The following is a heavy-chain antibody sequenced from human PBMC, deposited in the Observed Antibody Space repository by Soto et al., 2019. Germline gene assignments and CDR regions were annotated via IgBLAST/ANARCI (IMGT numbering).Heavy chain of an antibody. J-gene: IGHJ6*02. CDR1: GYSFTSYW. CDR2: IYPGDSDT. Sequence: GESLKISCKGSGYSFTSYWIGWVRQMPGKGLEWMGIIYPGDSDTRYSPSFQGQVTISADKSISTAYLQWSSLKASDTAMYYCAREGSDDYYGSGSPYGMDVWGQATTVTVSS. V-gene: IGHV5-51*01. CDR3: AREGSDDYYGSGSPYGMDV. D-gene: IGHD3-10*01.